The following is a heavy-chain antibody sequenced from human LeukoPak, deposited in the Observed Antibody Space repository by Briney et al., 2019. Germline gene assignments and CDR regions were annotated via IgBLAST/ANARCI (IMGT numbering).Heavy chain of an antibody. Sequence: SETLSLTCIVSGYSIISDYFWGWVRQPPGKGPEWIGSIFHSGDVYYNPSLKSRVTLSVDTSKNQFSLKLSSVTAADTAVYYCARRKRYCSSTSCYTFDYWGQGTLVTVSS. CDR2: IFHSGDV. CDR3: ARRKRYCSSTSCYTFDY. D-gene: IGHD2-2*02. J-gene: IGHJ4*02. V-gene: IGHV4-38-2*02. CDR1: GYSIISDYF.